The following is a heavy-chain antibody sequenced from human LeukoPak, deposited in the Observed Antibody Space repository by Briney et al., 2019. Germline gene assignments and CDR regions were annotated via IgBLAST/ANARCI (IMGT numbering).Heavy chain of an antibody. J-gene: IGHJ4*02. Sequence: GGYLRLSCAASGFTFSSYAMHWVRQAPGKGLEWVAVISYDGSNKYYADSVKGRFTISRDNSKNTLYLQMNSLRAEDTAVYYCARVGYSGYGGTSPPDYWGQGTLVTVSS. CDR3: ARVGYSGYGGTSPPDY. D-gene: IGHD5-12*01. CDR2: ISYDGSNK. CDR1: GFTFSSYA. V-gene: IGHV3-30*04.